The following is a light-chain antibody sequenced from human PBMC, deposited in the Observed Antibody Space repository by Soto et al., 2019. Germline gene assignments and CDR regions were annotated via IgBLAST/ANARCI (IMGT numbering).Light chain of an antibody. J-gene: IGLJ2*01. CDR3: CSYTDIALDVV. CDR1: SSDVGDYDY. Sequence: QSVLTQPASVSGSPGQSITISCTGTSSDVGDYDYVSWYQHLPGKAPKLLFFDVTHRPSGVSDRFSGSKSGNTASLTISGVRPEDEADYYCCSYTDIALDVVFGGGTKLTVL. V-gene: IGLV2-14*01. CDR2: DVT.